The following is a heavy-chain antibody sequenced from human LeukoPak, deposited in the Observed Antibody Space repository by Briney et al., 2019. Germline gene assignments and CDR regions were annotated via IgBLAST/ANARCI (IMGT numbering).Heavy chain of an antibody. V-gene: IGHV3-23*01. CDR2: ISGSGDST. CDR3: ARRIAAAAAPYYFDY. J-gene: IGHJ4*02. D-gene: IGHD6-13*01. Sequence: GGSLRLSCAVSGFTFRSYAMSWVRQAPGKGLEWVSAISGSGDSTYYADSVKGRFTISRDNAKNTLYLQMNSLRAEDTAVYYCARRIAAAAAPYYFDYWGQGTLVTVSS. CDR1: GFTFRSYA.